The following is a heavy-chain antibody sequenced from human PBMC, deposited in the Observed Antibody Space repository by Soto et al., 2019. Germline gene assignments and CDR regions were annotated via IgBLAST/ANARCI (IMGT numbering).Heavy chain of an antibody. V-gene: IGHV3-21*01. D-gene: IGHD1-26*01. J-gene: IGHJ4*02. CDR3: ARDGRGSSFIFYFDY. CDR2: ISSTSTYI. CDR1: GXIFSDYR. Sequence: GSLRLSCAASGXIFSDYRMYWVRRAPGKGLEWVASISSTSTYISYADSVRGRVTISIDNAKNSLYLQMNSLTAYDTAVYYCARDGRGSSFIFYFDYWGQGTLGTVS.